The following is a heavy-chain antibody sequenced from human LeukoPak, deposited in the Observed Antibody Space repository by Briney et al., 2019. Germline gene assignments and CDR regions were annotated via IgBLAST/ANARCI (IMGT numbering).Heavy chain of an antibody. CDR3: ARDRSLLDY. J-gene: IGHJ4*02. CDR1: GFTFSNYA. CDR2: IKQDGSEK. D-gene: IGHD5/OR15-5a*01. V-gene: IGHV3-7*01. Sequence: GGSLRLSCAASGFTFSNYAMSWVRQAPGKGLEWVANIKQDGSEKYYVDSVKGRFTISRDNAKNSLFLQMNSLRVEDTAVYYCARDRSLLDYWGQGTLVAVSS.